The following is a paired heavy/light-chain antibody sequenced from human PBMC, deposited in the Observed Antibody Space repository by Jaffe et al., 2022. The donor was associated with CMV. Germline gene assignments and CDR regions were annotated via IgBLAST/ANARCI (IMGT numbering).Light chain of an antibody. V-gene: IGKV3-20*01. CDR1: QSVSSSY. CDR3: QQYDT. Sequence: IVLTQSPGTLSLSPGERATLSCRASQSVSSSYLAWYQQKPGQAPRLLIYGASIRATGIPDRFSGSGSGTDFTLTISRLEPEDFAVYYCQQYDTFGPGTKVDIK. CDR2: GAS. J-gene: IGKJ3*01.
Heavy chain of an antibody. CDR2: ISWNSGSI. CDR3: AKDILGESGRYPGQYAFDI. CDR1: GFTFDHYA. Sequence: EVQLVESGGGLVQPGRSLRLSCAASGFTFDHYALHWVRQAPGKGLEWVSGISWNSGSIGYADSVKGRFTISRDNAKSSLYLQMNSLRAEDTALYYCAKDILGESGRYPGQYAFDIWGQGTMVTVSS. V-gene: IGHV3-9*01. J-gene: IGHJ3*02. D-gene: IGHD1-26*01.